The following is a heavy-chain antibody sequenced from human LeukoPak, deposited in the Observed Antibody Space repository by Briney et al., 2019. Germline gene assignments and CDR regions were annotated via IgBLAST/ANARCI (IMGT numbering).Heavy chain of an antibody. CDR3: ARGLQYQLLKALGYYYMDV. Sequence: ASVKVSCKASGYTFTMYYIHWVRQAPGQGPEWMGGIIPISGTANYAQKFQGRVTITTDESTSTAYMELSSLTSDDTAVYYCARGLQYQLLKALGYYYMDVWGEGTTVTVSS. CDR2: IIPISGTA. V-gene: IGHV1-69*05. J-gene: IGHJ6*03. CDR1: GYTFTMYY. D-gene: IGHD2-2*01.